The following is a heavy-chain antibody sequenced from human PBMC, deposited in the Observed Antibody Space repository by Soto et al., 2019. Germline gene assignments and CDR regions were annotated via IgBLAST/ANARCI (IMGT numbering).Heavy chain of an antibody. J-gene: IGHJ5*02. CDR2: INHGGSI. Sequence: RSLTCAVSGDSIISTNWLHLVRQSPDKGLEWIGEINHGGSINYNPSLQSRVTISMDNSRNQLSMKLNYVTASDTAVYYWARVGQYCSRTNYYQDPWGQGTLVTVSS. CDR3: ARVGQYCSRTNYYQDP. CDR1: GDSIISTNW. V-gene: IGHV4-4*02. D-gene: IGHD2-2*01.